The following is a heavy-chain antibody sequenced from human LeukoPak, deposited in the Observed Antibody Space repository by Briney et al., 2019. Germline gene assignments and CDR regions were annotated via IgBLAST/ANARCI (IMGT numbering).Heavy chain of an antibody. V-gene: IGHV3-23*01. CDR1: GGSISSSSHY. D-gene: IGHD6-19*01. CDR3: AKEPFDLLRGIAVAGSNY. Sequence: ETLSLTCTVSGGSISSSSHYWGWVRQAPGKGLEWVSAISGSGGSTYYADSVKGRFTISRDNSKNTLYLQMNSLRAEDTAVYYCAKEPFDLLRGIAVAGSNYWGQGTLVTVSS. J-gene: IGHJ4*02. CDR2: ISGSGGST.